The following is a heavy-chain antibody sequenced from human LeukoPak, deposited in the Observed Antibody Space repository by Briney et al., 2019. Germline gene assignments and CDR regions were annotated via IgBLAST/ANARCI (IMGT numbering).Heavy chain of an antibody. CDR3: ARGWPITYYYDSSGYSFDY. J-gene: IGHJ4*02. CDR1: GGSISSYY. V-gene: IGHV4-59*12. Sequence: SETLSLTCTVSGGSISSYYWSWIRQPPGKGLEWIGYIYYSGSTNYNPSLKSRVTISVDTSKNQFSLKLSSVTAADTAVYYCARGWPITYYYDSSGYSFDYWGQGTLVTVSS. CDR2: IYYSGST. D-gene: IGHD3-22*01.